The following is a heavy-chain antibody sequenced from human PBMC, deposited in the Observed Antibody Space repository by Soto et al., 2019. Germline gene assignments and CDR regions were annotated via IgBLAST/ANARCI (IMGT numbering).Heavy chain of an antibody. Sequence: SETLSLTCTVSGGSISSYYWSWIRQPPGKGLEWIGYIYYSGSTNYNPSLKSRVTISVDTSKNQFSLKLSSVTAADTAVYFCAREGNLGRWIQPLDSWGQGTLVTVSS. CDR2: IYYSGST. CDR1: GGSISSYY. CDR3: AREGNLGRWIQPLDS. V-gene: IGHV4-59*01. J-gene: IGHJ4*02. D-gene: IGHD2-2*03.